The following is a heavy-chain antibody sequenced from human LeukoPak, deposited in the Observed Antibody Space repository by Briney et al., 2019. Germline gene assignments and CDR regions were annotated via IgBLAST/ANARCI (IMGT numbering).Heavy chain of an antibody. V-gene: IGHV1-69*04. CDR1: GGTFSSYA. J-gene: IGHJ6*02. CDR2: IIPILGIA. CDR3: ARGSGSSPYYYYYGMDV. Sequence: SVNVSCKASGGTFSSYAISWVRQAPGQGLEWMGRIIPILGIANYAQKFQGRVTITADKSTSTAYMELSSLRSEDTAVYYCARGSGSSPYYYYYGMDVWGQGTTVTVSS. D-gene: IGHD3-10*01.